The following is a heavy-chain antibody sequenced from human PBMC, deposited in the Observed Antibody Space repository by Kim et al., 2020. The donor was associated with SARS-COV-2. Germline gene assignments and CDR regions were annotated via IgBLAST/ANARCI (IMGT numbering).Heavy chain of an antibody. CDR2: INHSGST. V-gene: IGHV4-34*01. J-gene: IGHJ6*02. CDR1: GGSFSGYY. CDR3: ARGGYFDWLFEGWTSVTAMDV. Sequence: SETLSLTCAVYGGSFSGYYWSWIRQPPGKGLEWIGEINHSGSTNYNPSLKSRVTISVDTSKNQFSLKLSSVTAADTAVYYCARGGYFDWLFEGWTSVTAMDVWGQGTTVTVSS. D-gene: IGHD3-9*01.